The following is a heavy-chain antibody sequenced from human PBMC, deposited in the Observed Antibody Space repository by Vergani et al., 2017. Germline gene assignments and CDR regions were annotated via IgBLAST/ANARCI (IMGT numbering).Heavy chain of an antibody. J-gene: IGHJ4*02. CDR1: GGTFSSYA. CDR3: ARATSGSFDY. Sequence: QVQLVQSGAEVKKPGASVKVSCKASGGTFSSYAISWVRQAPGQGLEWMGRIIPILGIANYAQKFQGSVTITADKSTSTAYRELSSLRSADTAVYYCARATSGSFDYWGQGTLVTVSS. CDR2: IIPILGIA. V-gene: IGHV1-69*04. D-gene: IGHD1-26*01.